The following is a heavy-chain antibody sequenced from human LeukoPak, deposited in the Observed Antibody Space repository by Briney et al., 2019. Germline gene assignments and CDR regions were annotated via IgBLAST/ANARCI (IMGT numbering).Heavy chain of an antibody. Sequence: GGSLRLSCAASGFTFSSYSMNWVRQAPGKGLEWVPSISSSSSYIYYADSVKGRFTISRDNAKNSLYLQTNSLRAEDTAVYYCARVRYSSGWYVGDAFDIWGQGTMVTVSS. J-gene: IGHJ3*02. CDR3: ARVRYSSGWYVGDAFDI. CDR1: GFTFSSYS. V-gene: IGHV3-21*01. CDR2: ISSSSSYI. D-gene: IGHD6-19*01.